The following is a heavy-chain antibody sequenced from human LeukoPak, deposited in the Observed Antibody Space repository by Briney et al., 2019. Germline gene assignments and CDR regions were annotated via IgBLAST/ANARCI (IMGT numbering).Heavy chain of an antibody. V-gene: IGHV1-69*05. CDR1: GGTFSSYA. D-gene: IGHD1-1*01. Sequence: GASVKVSCKASGGTFSSYAISWVRQAPGQGLEWMGGIIPIFGTANYAQKFQGRVTITTDESTSTAYMELSSLRSEDTAVYYCASEREVGLELDYWGQGTLVTVSS. J-gene: IGHJ4*02. CDR2: IIPIFGTA. CDR3: ASEREVGLELDY.